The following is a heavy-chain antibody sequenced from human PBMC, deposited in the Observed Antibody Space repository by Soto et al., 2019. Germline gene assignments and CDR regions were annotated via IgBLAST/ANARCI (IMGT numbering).Heavy chain of an antibody. J-gene: IGHJ6*02. CDR1: GFTFSSYA. CDR2: ISGRGGST. Sequence: GGSLRLSCAASGFTFSSYAMSWVRQAPGKELEWVSAISGRGGSTYYADSVKGRFTISRDNSKNTLYLQMNSLRAEDTAVYYCAKDVYAGSPTRGYGMDVWGQGTTVTVSS. D-gene: IGHD1-20*01. V-gene: IGHV3-23*01. CDR3: AKDVYAGSPTRGYGMDV.